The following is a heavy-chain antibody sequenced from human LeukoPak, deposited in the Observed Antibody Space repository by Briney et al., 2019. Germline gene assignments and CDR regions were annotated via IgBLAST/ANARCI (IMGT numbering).Heavy chain of an antibody. J-gene: IGHJ6*03. CDR3: ARDGSWGDYSFYFYIDV. Sequence: GSLRLPCEVSGVTFGNYAMSWVRQTPGEGLEWISGNSASGHYTYNTESLKGRFTISRVNFKNTVYLQMSNLRVEDTALYYCARDGSWGDYSFYFYIDVWGKGTPVTVSS. D-gene: IGHD3-16*01. CDR2: NSASGHYT. V-gene: IGHV3-23*01. CDR1: GVTFGNYA.